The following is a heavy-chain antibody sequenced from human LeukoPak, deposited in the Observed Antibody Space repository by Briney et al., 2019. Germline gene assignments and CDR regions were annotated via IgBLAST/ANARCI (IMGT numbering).Heavy chain of an antibody. V-gene: IGHV3-23*01. CDR3: ARRDVSGYYALDH. Sequence: GGSLRLPCAASGFTFSNYALSWVRQAPGKGLEWVSTLGGRGVLTYYADSVRGRFTVSRDNSKNTLYLQMNSLRAEDTAVYYCARRDVSGYYALDHWGQGFLVTVSS. CDR2: LGGRGVLT. D-gene: IGHD3-22*01. J-gene: IGHJ4*02. CDR1: GFTFSNYA.